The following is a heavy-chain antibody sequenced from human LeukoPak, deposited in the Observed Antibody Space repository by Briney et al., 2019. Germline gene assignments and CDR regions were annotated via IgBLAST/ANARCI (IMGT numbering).Heavy chain of an antibody. V-gene: IGHV3-64*01. J-gene: IGHJ4*02. CDR1: GFTFSSYA. CDR3: AGSAYGDPFDY. D-gene: IGHD4-17*01. CDR2: ISSNGGST. Sequence: GGSLRLSCAASGFTFSSYAMHWVRQAPGKGLEYVSAISSNGGSTYYANSVKGRFTISRDNSKNTLYLQMGSLRAEDMAVYYCAGSAYGDPFDYWGQGTLVTVSS.